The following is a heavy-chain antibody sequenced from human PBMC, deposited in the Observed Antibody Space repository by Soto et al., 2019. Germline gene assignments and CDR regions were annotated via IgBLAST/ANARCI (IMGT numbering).Heavy chain of an antibody. CDR3: ARDLHTTTRYYYYYGMDV. D-gene: IGHD4-17*01. J-gene: IGHJ6*02. V-gene: IGHV4-59*01. CDR2: IYYSGST. CDR1: GGSISSYY. Sequence: KASETLSLTCTVSGGSISSYYWSWIRQPPGKGLEWIGYIYYSGSTNYNPSLKSRVTISVDTSKNQFSLKLSSVTAADTAVYYCARDLHTTTRYYYYYGMDVWGQGTTVTVSS.